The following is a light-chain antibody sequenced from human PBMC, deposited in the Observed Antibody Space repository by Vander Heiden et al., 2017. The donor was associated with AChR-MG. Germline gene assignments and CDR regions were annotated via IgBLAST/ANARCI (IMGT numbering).Light chain of an antibody. CDR2: KDN. Sequence: SRELTQPPSLAVSPGQTAIITRSGDVFAKKYSYWYHTRPGQAPRMVVFKDNERPSRIPELFSGSSSGTIVTLTITDVQSEDEAYYYCQSGDSRTAVFGTGTKVTVL. J-gene: IGLJ1*01. CDR3: QSGDSRTAV. CDR1: VFAKKY. V-gene: IGLV3-25*03.